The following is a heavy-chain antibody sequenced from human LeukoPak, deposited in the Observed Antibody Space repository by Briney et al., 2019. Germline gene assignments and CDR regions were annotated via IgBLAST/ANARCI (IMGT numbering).Heavy chain of an antibody. J-gene: IGHJ5*02. CDR1: GFTFSTYA. CDR3: ANVGQQAKWFDP. CDR2: FSGSGGST. Sequence: PGGSLRLSCAASGFTFSTYAMSWVRQAPGKGLEWVSGFSGSGGSTYYADSVKGRFTISRDNSKNTLFLQMNSLRAEDTAVYYCANVGQQAKWFDPWGQGTLVTVSS. V-gene: IGHV3-23*01. D-gene: IGHD6-13*01.